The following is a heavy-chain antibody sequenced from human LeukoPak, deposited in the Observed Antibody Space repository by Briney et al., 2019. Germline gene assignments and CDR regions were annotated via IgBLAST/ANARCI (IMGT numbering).Heavy chain of an antibody. CDR3: ARDGKGRYDFRENDY. V-gene: IGHV1-2*06. J-gene: IGHJ4*02. CDR1: GYTFTGYY. D-gene: IGHD3-3*01. CDR2: INPNSGGT. Sequence: ASVKVSCKASGYTFTGYYMHWVRQAPGQGLEWMGRINPNSGGTNYAQKFQGRVTMTRDTSISTAYMELSRLRSDDTAVYFCARDGKGRYDFRENDYWGQGTLVTVSS.